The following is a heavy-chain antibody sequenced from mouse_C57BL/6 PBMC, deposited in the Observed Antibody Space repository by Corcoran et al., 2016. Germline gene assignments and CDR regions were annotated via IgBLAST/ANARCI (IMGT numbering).Heavy chain of an antibody. J-gene: IGHJ3*01. D-gene: IGHD4-1*01. CDR2: INPNNGGT. CDR1: GYTFTDYN. V-gene: IGHV1-18*01. CDR3: ARRKLTWLAY. Sequence: EVQLQQSGPELVKPGASVKIPCKASGYTFTDYNMDWVKQSHGKSLEWIGDINPNNGGTIYNQKFKGKATLTVDKSSSTAYMELRSLTSEDTAVYYCARRKLTWLAYWGQGTLVTVSA.